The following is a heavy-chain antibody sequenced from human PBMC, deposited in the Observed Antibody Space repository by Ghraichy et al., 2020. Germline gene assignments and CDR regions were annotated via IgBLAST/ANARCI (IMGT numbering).Heavy chain of an antibody. V-gene: IGHV4-38-2*02. CDR3: ARVVYCGGDCYYYFDF. J-gene: IGHJ4*02. CDR2: IHHIGST. CDR1: GYSISSGYY. D-gene: IGHD2-21*02. Sequence: SETLSLTCIVSGYSISSGYYWGWIRQPAGKGLEWIWGIHHIGSTYNNQSLKSRVTMSVDPSKNQLSLRLTSVTAADTAVYFCARVVYCGGDCYYYFDFWGQGTLVTVSS.